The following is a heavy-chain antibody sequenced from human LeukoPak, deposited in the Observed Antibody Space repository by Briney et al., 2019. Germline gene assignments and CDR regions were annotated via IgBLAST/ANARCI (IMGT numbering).Heavy chain of an antibody. V-gene: IGHV3-23*01. Sequence: GGSLRLSCAASGFTFSNFAMSWVRQAPGKGLEWVSGINGRGGSTYYADSVKGRFTISRDNSKNTLYLQMNSLRAEDTAVYYCARDRDVDDFDSWGHGTLVTVSS. CDR2: INGRGGST. D-gene: IGHD2-15*01. CDR3: ARDRDVDDFDS. CDR1: GFTFSNFA. J-gene: IGHJ4*01.